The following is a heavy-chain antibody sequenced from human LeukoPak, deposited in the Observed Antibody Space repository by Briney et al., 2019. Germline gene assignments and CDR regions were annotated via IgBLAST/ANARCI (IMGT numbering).Heavy chain of an antibody. J-gene: IGHJ6*02. CDR3: ASDGGKYYYYYGMDV. Sequence: GASVKVSCKASGYTFTSYYMHWVRQAPGQGLEWMGIINPSGGSTSYAQKFQGRVTMTRDTSTSTVYMELSSLRSEDTAVYYCASDGGKYYYYYGMDVWGQGTTVTVSS. CDR1: GYTFTSYY. V-gene: IGHV1-46*01. CDR2: INPSGGST. D-gene: IGHD1-26*01.